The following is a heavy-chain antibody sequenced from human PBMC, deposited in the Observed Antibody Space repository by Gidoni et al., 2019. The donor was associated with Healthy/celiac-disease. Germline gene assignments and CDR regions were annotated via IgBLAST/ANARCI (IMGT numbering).Heavy chain of an antibody. CDR1: GFTFDAYA. Sequence: EVQLVESGGGLVQPGGSLRLSCAASGFTFDAYAMHWVRQAPGKGLEWVSGISWNSGSIGYADSVKGRFTISRDNAKNSLYLQMNSLRAEDTALYYCAKARYSGDYYYGMDVWGQGTTVTVSS. CDR2: ISWNSGSI. V-gene: IGHV3-9*01. CDR3: AKARYSGDYYYGMDV. D-gene: IGHD2-15*01. J-gene: IGHJ6*02.